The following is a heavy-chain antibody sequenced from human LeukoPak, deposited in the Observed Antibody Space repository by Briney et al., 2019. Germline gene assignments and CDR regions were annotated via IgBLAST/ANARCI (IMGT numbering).Heavy chain of an antibody. CDR3: ARVGYIYTYDY. J-gene: IGHJ4*02. V-gene: IGHV3-21*01. Sequence: GGSLRLSCAASGFTFSSYSMNWVRQAPGKGLEWVSSISSSSSYIYYADSVEGRFTISRDNAKNPLCLQMNSLRAEDTAVYSCARVGYIYTYDYWGQGTLVTVSS. D-gene: IGHD1-1*01. CDR2: ISSSSSYI. CDR1: GFTFSSYS.